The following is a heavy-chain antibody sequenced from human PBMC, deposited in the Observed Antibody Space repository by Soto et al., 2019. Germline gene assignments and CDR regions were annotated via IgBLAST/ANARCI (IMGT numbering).Heavy chain of an antibody. CDR1: GYSFTSYW. D-gene: IGHD1-7*01. CDR2: IDPSDSYT. J-gene: IGHJ6*02. V-gene: IGHV5-10-1*01. CDR3: ATLSITGTTYYYYYGMDV. Sequence: GESLKISCNGSGYSFTSYWISWVRQMPGKGLEWMGRIDPSDSYTNYSPSFQGHVTISADKSISTAYLQWSSLKASDTAMYYCATLSITGTTYYYYYGMDVWGQGTTVTVSS.